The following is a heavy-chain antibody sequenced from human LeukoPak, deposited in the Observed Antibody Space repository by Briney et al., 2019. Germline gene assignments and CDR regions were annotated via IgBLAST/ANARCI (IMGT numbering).Heavy chain of an antibody. V-gene: IGHV3-33*01. J-gene: IGHJ2*01. CDR1: GFTFSSYG. CDR2: IWYDGSNK. Sequence: GRSLRLSCAASGFTFSSYGMHWVRQAPGKGLEWVAVIWYDGSNKYYADSVKGRFTISRDNSRNTLYLQMNSLRAEDTAVYYCARDYLDWYFDLWGRGTLVTVSS. CDR3: ARDYLDWYFDL.